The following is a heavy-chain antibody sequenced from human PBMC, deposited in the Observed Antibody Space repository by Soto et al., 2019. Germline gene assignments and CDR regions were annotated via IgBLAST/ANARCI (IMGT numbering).Heavy chain of an antibody. Sequence: EVQLSESGGDLRQPGGSLRLSCAASGFTFTNYAMTWVRQTPGKGLEWVSGISASGGLKYYADSMQGRFTVSRDNSKNILYLQMDNLRDEDTALYYCAREVGAPSGWLDPWGQGTQVTVSS. CDR3: AREVGAPSGWLDP. CDR2: ISASGGLK. D-gene: IGHD1-26*01. CDR1: GFTFTNYA. V-gene: IGHV3-23*01. J-gene: IGHJ5*02.